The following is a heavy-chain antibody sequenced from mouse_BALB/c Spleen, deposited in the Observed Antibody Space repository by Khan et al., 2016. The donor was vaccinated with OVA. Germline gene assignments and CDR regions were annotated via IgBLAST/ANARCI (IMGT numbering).Heavy chain of an antibody. D-gene: IGHD1-1*01. Sequence: EVQLQESGPDLVKPSQSLSLTCTVTGYSITSDYAWNWIRQFPGNKLEWMGFISYSGNTNYNPSLKSRISITRDTSKNQFFLQLNYVTTEDTATYYCARVYGGDFDYWGQGTTLTVSS. CDR3: ARVYGGDFDY. CDR1: GYSITSDYA. J-gene: IGHJ2*01. V-gene: IGHV3-2*02. CDR2: ISYSGNT.